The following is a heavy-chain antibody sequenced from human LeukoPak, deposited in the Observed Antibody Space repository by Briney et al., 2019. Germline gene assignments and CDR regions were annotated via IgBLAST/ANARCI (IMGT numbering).Heavy chain of an antibody. J-gene: IGHJ4*02. Sequence: PSETLSLTCTVSGGSINSYYWNWIRQPAGKGLEWIGHIYTSGSTNYNPSLKSRVTMSVDTSKNHFSLKLSSVTAADTAVYYCARETSDSSGYHIDYWGQGTLVTVSS. V-gene: IGHV4-4*07. D-gene: IGHD3-22*01. CDR1: GGSINSYY. CDR2: IYTSGST. CDR3: ARETSDSSGYHIDY.